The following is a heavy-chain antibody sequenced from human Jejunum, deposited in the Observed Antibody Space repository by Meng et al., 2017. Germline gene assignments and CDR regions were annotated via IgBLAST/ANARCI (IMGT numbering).Heavy chain of an antibody. CDR3: ATDVYGDGLAYLDY. CDR1: ADAGVAISFH. CDR2: VFDSGST. J-gene: IGHJ4*02. V-gene: IGHV4-61*01. Sequence: LRVRGSVRREPSSTRSVPSALSADAGVAISFHLTWIRQPPGKGLEWIGYVFDSGSTKYNPSLSSRVTISADTSKNQFSLELSSVTAADTAVYYCATDVYGDGLAYLDYWGQGSLVTVSS. D-gene: IGHD4-17*01.